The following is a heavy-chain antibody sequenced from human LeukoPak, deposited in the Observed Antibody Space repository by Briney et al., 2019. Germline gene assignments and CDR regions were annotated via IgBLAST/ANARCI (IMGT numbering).Heavy chain of an antibody. Sequence: PVASVKVSCKASGFTFTSSAVQWVRQARGQRLEWIGWISAYNGNTNYAQKLQGRVTMTTDTSTSTAYMELRSLRSDDTAVYYCARLGATISPTDYWGQGTLVTVSS. CDR1: GFTFTSSA. J-gene: IGHJ4*02. CDR3: ARLGATISPTDY. V-gene: IGHV1-18*01. CDR2: ISAYNGNT. D-gene: IGHD1-26*01.